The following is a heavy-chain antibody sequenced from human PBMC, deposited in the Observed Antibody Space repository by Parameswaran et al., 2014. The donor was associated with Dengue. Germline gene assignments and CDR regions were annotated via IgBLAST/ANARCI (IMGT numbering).Heavy chain of an antibody. CDR1: AISSA. CDR2: IYTSGNI. Sequence: AISSARWIRQPPGKGLEWIGHIYTSGNINYNPSLKRRVTISVDTSKNQFSLKLSSVTAADTAVYYCARERRGGGTTVNYYFDYWGQGTLVTVSS. V-gene: IGHV4-4*08. D-gene: IGHD4-17*01. CDR3: ARERRGGGTTVNYYFDY. J-gene: IGHJ4*02.